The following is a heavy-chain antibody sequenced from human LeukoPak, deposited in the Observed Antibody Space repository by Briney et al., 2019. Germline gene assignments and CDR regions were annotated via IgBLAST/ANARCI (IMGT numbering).Heavy chain of an antibody. CDR1: GGTFSSYS. CDR2: IMPIFGTA. V-gene: IGHV1-69*13. Sequence: SAVNVSCKASGGTFSSYSISLVRQAPGQALEWMGGIMPIFGTANYAPKFKGRVTITADESTSTASLELSSLRSEDTAVYYCAREKGSGSYAEYFDYWGQGTLVTVSS. J-gene: IGHJ4*02. CDR3: AREKGSGSYAEYFDY. D-gene: IGHD3-10*01.